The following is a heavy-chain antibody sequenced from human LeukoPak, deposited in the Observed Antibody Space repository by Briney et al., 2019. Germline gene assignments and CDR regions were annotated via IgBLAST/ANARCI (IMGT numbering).Heavy chain of an antibody. V-gene: IGHV3-23*01. CDR1: GFTFSNYA. D-gene: IGHD1-26*01. CDR2: ISASGGST. Sequence: GGSLRLSCAASGFTFSNYAMSWVRQAPGKGLEWVSGISASGGSTYYADSVKGRFTISRDNSQNTLYLQMNSLRAEDTAVYYCAKCISGSYPNKPYDYWGQGALVTVSS. CDR3: AKCISGSYPNKPYDY. J-gene: IGHJ4*02.